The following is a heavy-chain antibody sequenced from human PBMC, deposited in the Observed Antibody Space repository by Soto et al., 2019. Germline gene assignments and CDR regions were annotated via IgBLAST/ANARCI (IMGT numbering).Heavy chain of an antibody. J-gene: IGHJ6*02. CDR2: ISYDGSNK. CDR3: ARGFLRYPVGDYYYYGMDV. V-gene: IGHV3-30-3*01. Sequence: GGSLRLSCAASGFTFSSYAMHWARQAPGKGLEWVAVISYDGSNKYYADSVKGRFTISRDNSKNTLYLQMNSLRAEDTAVYYCARGFLRYPVGDYYYYGMDVWGQGTAVTVSS. D-gene: IGHD1-26*01. CDR1: GFTFSSYA.